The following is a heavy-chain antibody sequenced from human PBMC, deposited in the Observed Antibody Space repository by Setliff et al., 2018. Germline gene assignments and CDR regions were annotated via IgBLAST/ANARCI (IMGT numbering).Heavy chain of an antibody. CDR1: GFTFSSYS. J-gene: IGHJ4*02. V-gene: IGHV3-48*01. D-gene: IGHD6-13*01. Sequence: GGSLRLSCAASGFTFSSYSMNWVRQAPGQGLEWVSYISSSSSTIYYADSGKGRFTISRYNAKNSLYLQMNSLRAEDTAVYYCAKVSSRGSSWYDPEYYFDYWGQGTLVTVSS. CDR2: ISSSSSTI. CDR3: AKVSSRGSSWYDPEYYFDY.